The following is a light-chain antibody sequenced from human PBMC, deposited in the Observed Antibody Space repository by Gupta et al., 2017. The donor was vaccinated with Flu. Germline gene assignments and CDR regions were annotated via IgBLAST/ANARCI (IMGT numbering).Light chain of an antibody. J-gene: IGLJ3*02. CDR3: QTWDTAGNWV. CDR2: LNSDGSN. CDR1: SGHSRNT. V-gene: IGLV4-69*02. Sequence: QLVLTQSPSASASLGASVKLTCTLSSGHSRNTVAWHQQRPEKGPRYLMKLNSDGSNNKGGGIPDRFSGSSSGAERYLTISSLQSEDEADYYCQTWDTAGNWVFGGGTTLTVL.